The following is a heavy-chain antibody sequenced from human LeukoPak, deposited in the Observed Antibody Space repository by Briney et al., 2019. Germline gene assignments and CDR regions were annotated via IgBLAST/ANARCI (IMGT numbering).Heavy chain of an antibody. Sequence: GGSLRLSCAASGFTFSSYWMSWVRQAPGKGLEWVANIKQDGSEKYYVDSVKGRFTISRDNAKNSLYLQMNSLRAEDTAVYYCARESRYFDWFPIMDVWGQGATVTVSS. CDR3: ARESRYFDWFPIMDV. CDR2: IKQDGSEK. D-gene: IGHD3-9*01. V-gene: IGHV3-7*01. J-gene: IGHJ6*02. CDR1: GFTFSSYW.